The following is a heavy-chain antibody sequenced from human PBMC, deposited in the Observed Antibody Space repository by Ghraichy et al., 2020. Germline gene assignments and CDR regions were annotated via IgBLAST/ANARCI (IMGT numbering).Heavy chain of an antibody. CDR3: ARDIGYCTGASCSFCYGMGV. CDR2: INAANDNT. D-gene: IGHD2-15*01. CDR1: GYTFNTYS. Sequence: ASVKVSCKASGYTFNTYSMHWVRQAPGQRLEWMGWINAANDNTKYSQKFQGRLTITRDTSASTTYMDLSSLRSEDTAMYYCARDIGYCTGASCSFCYGMGVWGQGTTVTVSS. V-gene: IGHV1-3*01. J-gene: IGHJ6*02.